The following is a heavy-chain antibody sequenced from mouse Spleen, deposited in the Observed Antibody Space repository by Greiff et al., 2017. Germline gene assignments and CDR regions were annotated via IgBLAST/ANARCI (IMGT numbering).Heavy chain of an antibody. V-gene: IGHV1-39*01. J-gene: IGHJ2*01. Sequence: VQLQQSGPELVKPGASVKISCKASGYSFTDYNMNWVKQSNGKSLEWIGVINPNYGTTSYNQKFKGKATLTVDQSSSTAYMQLNSLTSEDSAVYNCTRSISYYDDGSYGGDLDYWGQGTTLTVSS. CDR2: INPNYGTT. D-gene: IGHD1-1*01. CDR1: GYSFTDYN. CDR3: TRSISYYDDGSYGGDLDY.